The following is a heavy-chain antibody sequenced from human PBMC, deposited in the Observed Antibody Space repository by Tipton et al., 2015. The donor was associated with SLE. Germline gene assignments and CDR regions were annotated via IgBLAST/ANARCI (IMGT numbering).Heavy chain of an antibody. V-gene: IGHV4-34*01. CDR1: GGSFSGYY. Sequence: TLSLTCAVYGGSFSGYYYNWIRQPPGKGLEWIGEITHSGSTNYNPSLKSRVTISVDTSKNQFSLKLSSVTAADTAVYHCARVDTPMDFDYWGQGTLVTVSS. D-gene: IGHD5-18*01. CDR3: ARVDTPMDFDY. J-gene: IGHJ4*02. CDR2: ITHSGST.